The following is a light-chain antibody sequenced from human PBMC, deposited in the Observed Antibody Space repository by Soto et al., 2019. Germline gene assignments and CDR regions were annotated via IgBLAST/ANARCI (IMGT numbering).Light chain of an antibody. V-gene: IGKV3-11*01. CDR1: QSVSSK. CDR2: DAS. J-gene: IGKJ1*01. Sequence: ETVMTQSPATLSVSPGERATLSCRASQSVSSKLAWYQQKPGQAPRLLIYDASNRATGIPARFSGSGSGTDFTLTISSLEPEDFAVYYCQQRSNWPTFGQGTKVDIK. CDR3: QQRSNWPT.